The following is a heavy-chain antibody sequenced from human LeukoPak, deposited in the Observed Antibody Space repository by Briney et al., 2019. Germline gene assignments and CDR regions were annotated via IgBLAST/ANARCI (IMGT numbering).Heavy chain of an antibody. V-gene: IGHV3-48*01. D-gene: IGHD2-21*01. CDR3: ARSPGPTYSPHLNWFDP. J-gene: IGHJ5*02. CDR2: ISSSSSTI. CDR1: GFTFSSYS. Sequence: GGSLRLSCAASGFTFSSYSMNWVRQAPGKGLEWVSYISSSSSTIYYADSVKGRFTISRDNAKNSLYLQMNSLRAEDTAVYYCARSPGPTYSPHLNWFDPWGQGTLVTVSS.